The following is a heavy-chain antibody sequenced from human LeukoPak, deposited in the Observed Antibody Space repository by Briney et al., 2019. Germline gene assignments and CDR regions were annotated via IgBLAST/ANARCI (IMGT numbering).Heavy chain of an antibody. V-gene: IGHV4-39*01. Sequence: PSETLSLTCTVSGGSISSSSCYWGWIRQPPGKGLEWIGSIYYSGSTYYNPSLKSRVTISVDTSKNQFSLKLSSVTAADTAVYYCARQLRYFDWSHFDYWGQGTLVTVSS. D-gene: IGHD3-9*01. CDR3: ARQLRYFDWSHFDY. CDR2: IYYSGST. CDR1: GGSISSSSCY. J-gene: IGHJ4*02.